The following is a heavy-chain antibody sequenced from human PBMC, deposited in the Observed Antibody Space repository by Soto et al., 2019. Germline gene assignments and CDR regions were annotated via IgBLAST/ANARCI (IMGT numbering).Heavy chain of an antibody. V-gene: IGHV4-59*01. CDR2: IYYIGNT. D-gene: IGHD1-26*01. CDR3: ARVGDGHFDY. J-gene: IGHJ4*02. Sequence: SETLSLTCTVSRGSISTYYWSWIRQPPGKRLEWIGYIYYIGNTNYNPSLNSRVSISVDTSKNQFSLNLSSLTAADTAIYYCARVGDGHFDYWGQGALVTVSS. CDR1: RGSISTYY.